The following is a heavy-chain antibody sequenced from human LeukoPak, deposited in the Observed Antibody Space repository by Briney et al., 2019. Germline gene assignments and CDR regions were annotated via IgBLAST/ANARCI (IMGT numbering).Heavy chain of an antibody. J-gene: IGHJ3*02. CDR1: GFTFSSYW. CDR2: INSDGSST. V-gene: IGHV3-74*01. Sequence: GGSLRLSCAASGFTFSSYWMHWVRQAPGKGLVWVSRINSDGSSTSYADSVKGRFTISRDNAKNSLYLQMNSLRAEDTAVYYCATDYGDDFLHAFDIWGQGTMVTVSS. CDR3: ATDYGDDFLHAFDI. D-gene: IGHD4-17*01.